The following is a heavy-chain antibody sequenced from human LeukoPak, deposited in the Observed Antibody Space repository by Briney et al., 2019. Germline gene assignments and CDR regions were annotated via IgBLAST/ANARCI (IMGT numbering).Heavy chain of an antibody. V-gene: IGHV3-23*01. CDR1: GFTFSCYA. CDR3: AKVELYFDY. CDR2: ISCSGVST. J-gene: IGHJ4*02. D-gene: IGHD1-26*01. Sequence: PGGSLTLSCPASGFTFSCYAMSWVRQAPGNGLEWVSAISCSGVSTYYADSVKGRFTISRDNSKNTLYLQMNSLRAEDTAVYYCAKVELYFDYWGQGTLVTVSS.